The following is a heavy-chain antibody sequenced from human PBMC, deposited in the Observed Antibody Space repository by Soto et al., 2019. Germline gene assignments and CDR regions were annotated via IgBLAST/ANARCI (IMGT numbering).Heavy chain of an antibody. V-gene: IGHV4-34*01. J-gene: IGHJ6*02. D-gene: IGHD3-10*01. CDR3: LMVTYSGMDV. Sequence: LXLICAVYVSPFTTYYWTWIRQPPGKGLEWVGEINNRGNTNYNPSLKSRLTVSLDTSKTQFSLKLTSVTAADTAVYYCLMVTYSGMDVWGQGTTVTVSS. CDR1: VSPFTTYY. CDR2: INNRGNT.